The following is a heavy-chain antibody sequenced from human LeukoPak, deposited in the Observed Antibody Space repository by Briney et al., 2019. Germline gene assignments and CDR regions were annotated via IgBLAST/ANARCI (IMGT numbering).Heavy chain of an antibody. CDR3: ARRGHGDYSPFDY. CDR1: GGSISSYY. V-gene: IGHV4-59*01. Sequence: PSETLSLTCTVSGGSISSYYWSWIRQPPGKGLEWIGYIYYSGSTNYNPSLKSRVTISVDTSKNQFSLKLSSVTAADTAVYYCARRGHGDYSPFDYWGQGTLVTASS. J-gene: IGHJ4*02. CDR2: IYYSGST. D-gene: IGHD4-17*01.